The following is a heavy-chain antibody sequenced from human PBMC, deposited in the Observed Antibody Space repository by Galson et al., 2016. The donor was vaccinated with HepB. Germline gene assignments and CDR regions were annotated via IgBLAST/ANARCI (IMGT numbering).Heavy chain of an antibody. V-gene: IGHV3-23*01. CDR1: GFTFSSYP. Sequence: SLRLSCAASGFTFSSYPMSWVRQAPGKGLEWVSRISGSGDTTNYADSVRGRSTITRDNSKSTLFLQLSSLRAGDTAVYYCASMGGGSGSWYKDWGQGNLVTVSS. CDR3: ASMGGGSGSWYKD. D-gene: IGHD6-13*01. J-gene: IGHJ4*02. CDR2: ISGSGDTT.